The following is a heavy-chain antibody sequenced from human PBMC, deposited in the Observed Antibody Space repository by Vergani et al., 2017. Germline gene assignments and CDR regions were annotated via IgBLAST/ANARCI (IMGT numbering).Heavy chain of an antibody. CDR1: GGSLSTYA. V-gene: IGHV1-69*12. D-gene: IGHD3-10*01. J-gene: IGHJ6*02. CDR2: FFPVFGTP. Sequence: QVLLTQSGAEVKKPGSSGKVSCKASGGSLSTYAFVWVRLAPAQGLEWMGGFFPVFGTPTYAQKFQGRVTIDADESTSTTSMTVSSLKSEDTAVYFCARVLQDDVAQGVSWNYYGMDVWGQGTTVTVSS. CDR3: ARVLQDDVAQGVSWNYYGMDV.